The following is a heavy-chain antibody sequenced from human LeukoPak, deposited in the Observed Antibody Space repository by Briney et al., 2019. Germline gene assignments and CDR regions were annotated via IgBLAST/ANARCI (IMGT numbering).Heavy chain of an antibody. CDR1: GFTFSTHA. V-gene: IGHV3-23*01. Sequence: PGGSLRLSCVASGFTFSTHAMSWVRQAPGKGLEWVSVIGSGGGYTNSADSVKGRFIISRDNFKNTLYLQMNSLRAEDTAVYYCVKGGLTLFDYWGQGTLVTVSS. CDR3: VKGGLTLFDY. D-gene: IGHD4-23*01. J-gene: IGHJ4*02. CDR2: IGSGGGYT.